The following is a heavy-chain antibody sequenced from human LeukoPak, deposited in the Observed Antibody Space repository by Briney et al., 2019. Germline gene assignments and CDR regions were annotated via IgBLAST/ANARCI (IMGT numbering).Heavy chain of an antibody. CDR1: GFTFSSYG. Sequence: PGRSLRLSCAASGFTFSSYGMHWVRQAPGKGLEWVAVIWYDGSNKYYADSVKGRFTISRDNSKNTLYLQMNSLRAEDTAVYYCARAPSIAAAKSTSYYYYGMDVWGQGTTVTVSS. CDR3: ARAPSIAAAKSTSYYYYGMDV. CDR2: IWYDGSNK. J-gene: IGHJ6*02. D-gene: IGHD6-13*01. V-gene: IGHV3-33*01.